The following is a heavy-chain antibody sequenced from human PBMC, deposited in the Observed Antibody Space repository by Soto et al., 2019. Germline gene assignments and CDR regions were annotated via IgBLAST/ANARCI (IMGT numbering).Heavy chain of an antibody. CDR2: ISSSSSTI. J-gene: IGHJ4*02. D-gene: IGHD2-15*01. CDR1: GFTFSSYS. V-gene: IGHV3-48*02. Sequence: GSLRLSCAASGFTFSSYSINWVRQAPGKGLEWVSYISSSSSTIYHADSVKGRFTISRDNAKNSLYLQMNSLRDEDTAVYYCARDRAGYCSGGSCYSANYWGQGTLVTSPQ. CDR3: ARDRAGYCSGGSCYSANY.